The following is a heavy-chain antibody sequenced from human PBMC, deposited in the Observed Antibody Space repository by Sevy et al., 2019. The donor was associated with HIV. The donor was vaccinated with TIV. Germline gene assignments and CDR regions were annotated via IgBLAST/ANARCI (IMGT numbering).Heavy chain of an antibody. CDR2: ISSSSTTT. CDR1: GFTFISYS. V-gene: IGHV3-48*01. J-gene: IGHJ6*02. D-gene: IGHD6-19*01. CDR3: ASRSEWYGYYYYYYGMDV. Sequence: GGSLRLSCAASGFTFISYSMNWVRQAPGKGLEWVSYISSSSTTTYYADSVQGRFTVSRDNAKNSLYLQMNNLRAEDTAVYYCASRSEWYGYYYYYYGMDVWGQGTTVTVSS.